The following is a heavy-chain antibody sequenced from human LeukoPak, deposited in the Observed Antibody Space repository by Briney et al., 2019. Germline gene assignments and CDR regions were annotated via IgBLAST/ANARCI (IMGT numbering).Heavy chain of an antibody. V-gene: IGHV3-21*01. CDR3: ARDLWDH. Sequence: GGSLRLSCAASGFTFSNFWMHWVRQAPGKGLEWVSSITSAGNFIYYADSLRGRFTVSRDNAKNSLYLQMNRLRAEDTAMYYCARDLWDHWGQGTLVTVSS. J-gene: IGHJ4*02. CDR1: GFTFSNFW. CDR2: ITSAGNFI.